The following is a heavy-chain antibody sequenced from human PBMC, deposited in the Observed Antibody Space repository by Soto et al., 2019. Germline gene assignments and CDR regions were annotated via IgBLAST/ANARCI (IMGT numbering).Heavy chain of an antibody. CDR3: ARDVSSGGDAFDI. CDR1: GFTVSSNY. V-gene: IGHV3-53*04. D-gene: IGHD3-10*01. CDR2: IYSGGST. J-gene: IGHJ3*02. Sequence: EVQLVESGGGLVQPGGSLRLSCAASGFTVSSNYMSWVRQAPGKGLEWVSVIYSGGSTYYADSVKGRFTISRHNSKNTRYLQMNSLRAEDTAVYYCARDVSSGGDAFDIWGQGTMVTVSS.